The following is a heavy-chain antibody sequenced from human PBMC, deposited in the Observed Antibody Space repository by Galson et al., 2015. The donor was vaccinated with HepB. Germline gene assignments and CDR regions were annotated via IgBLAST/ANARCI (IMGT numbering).Heavy chain of an antibody. J-gene: IGHJ4*02. Sequence: SLRLSCAASGFMFGRYWMSWVRQAPGKGLEWVANINQDGSEKYYVDSVKGRFTISRDNAKNSLYLQMNSLRAEDTAVYYCARDRRAAAGTARRTFDYWGQGTLVTVSS. CDR2: INQDGSEK. V-gene: IGHV3-7*01. CDR3: ARDRRAAAGTARRTFDY. CDR1: GFMFGRYW. D-gene: IGHD6-13*01.